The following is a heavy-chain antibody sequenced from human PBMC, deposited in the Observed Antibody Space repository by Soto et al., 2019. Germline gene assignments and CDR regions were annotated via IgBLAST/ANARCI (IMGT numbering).Heavy chain of an antibody. J-gene: IGHJ4*02. Sequence: GGSLRLSCAASGFTFSSYSMNWVHQAPGKGLEWVSYISSSSSTIYYADSVKGRFTISRDNAKNSLYLQMNSLRAEDTAVYYCASIGAATSYGAPVDYWGQGTLVTVSS. CDR1: GFTFSSYS. D-gene: IGHD4-17*01. CDR3: ASIGAATSYGAPVDY. CDR2: ISSSSSTI. V-gene: IGHV3-48*01.